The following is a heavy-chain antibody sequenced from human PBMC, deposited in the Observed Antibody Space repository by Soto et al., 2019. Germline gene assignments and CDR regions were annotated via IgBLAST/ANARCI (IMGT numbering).Heavy chain of an antibody. J-gene: IGHJ4*02. CDR1: GFTFSSYA. Sequence: AGGSLRLSCAASGFTFSSYAMSWVRQAPGKGLEWVSAISGSGGSTYYADSVKGRLTISSDNSKNTLYLQMNSLRAEDTAVYYCAKDIAPPYLWFGESLAHTPTPLFDDWGQGTLLTVSS. D-gene: IGHD3-10*01. V-gene: IGHV3-23*01. CDR3: AKDIAPPYLWFGESLAHTPTPLFDD. CDR2: ISGSGGST.